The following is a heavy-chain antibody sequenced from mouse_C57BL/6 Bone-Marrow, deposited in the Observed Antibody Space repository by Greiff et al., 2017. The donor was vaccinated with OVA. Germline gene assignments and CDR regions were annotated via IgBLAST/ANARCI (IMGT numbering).Heavy chain of an antibody. V-gene: IGHV5-4*01. CDR1: GFTFSSYA. CDR2: ISDGGSYT. J-gene: IGHJ3*01. D-gene: IGHD2-4*01. Sequence: EVQLVESGGGLVKPGGSLKLSCAASGFTFSSYAMSWVRQTPEQRLEWVATISDGGSYTYYPDNVKGRFTISRDNAKNNLYLQMSHLKSEDTAMYYCARYDYGAWFAYWGQGTLVTVSA. CDR3: ARYDYGAWFAY.